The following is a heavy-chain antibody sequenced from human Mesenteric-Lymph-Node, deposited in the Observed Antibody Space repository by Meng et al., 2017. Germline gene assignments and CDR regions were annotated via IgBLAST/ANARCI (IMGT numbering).Heavy chain of an antibody. CDR1: GFIFTGYH. Sequence: GGSLRLSCAASGFIFTGYHMHWVRQAPGKGLEWMAVISHDGSNEYYADSVKGRVTVSRDNSKKTLYLQMNSLRAEDTAVYYCARDSYSYNWNDFIDYWGQGTVVTVSS. CDR2: ISHDGSNE. J-gene: IGHJ4*02. V-gene: IGHV3-30*01. CDR3: ARDSYSYNWNDFIDY. D-gene: IGHD1-1*01.